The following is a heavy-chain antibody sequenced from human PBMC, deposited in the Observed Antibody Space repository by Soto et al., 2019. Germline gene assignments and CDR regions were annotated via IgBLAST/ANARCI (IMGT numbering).Heavy chain of an antibody. Sequence: ASVKVSCKASGGIFSSYAISWVRQAPGQGLEWMGGIIPIFGTANYAQKFKGRVTITADESTSTAYMELNSLRSEDTAVYYCGRSIRGMDTDIDDSFDYWGQGTLVTVSS. CDR3: GRSIRGMDTDIDDSFDY. D-gene: IGHD5-18*01. CDR1: GGIFSSYA. V-gene: IGHV1-69*13. CDR2: IIPIFGTA. J-gene: IGHJ4*02.